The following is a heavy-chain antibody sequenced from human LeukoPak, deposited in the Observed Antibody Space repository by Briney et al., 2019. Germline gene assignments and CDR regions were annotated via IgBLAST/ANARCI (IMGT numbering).Heavy chain of an antibody. CDR3: ARVQDADMIVEDF. V-gene: IGHV1-18*01. J-gene: IGHJ4*02. Sequence: ASVKVSCKTSGYSFTNYGISWVRQAPGKGLEWMGWVRGINGNTKYAQSLQGRVLMTTDTSTTTGHMELRSLRSDDTAVYFCARVQDADMIVEDFWGQGTLVIVSS. CDR1: GYSFTNYG. D-gene: IGHD3-22*01. CDR2: VRGINGNT.